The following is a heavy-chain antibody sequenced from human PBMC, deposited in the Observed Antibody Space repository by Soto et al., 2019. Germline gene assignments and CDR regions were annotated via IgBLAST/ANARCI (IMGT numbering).Heavy chain of an antibody. CDR1: GYTFTSYG. CDR2: ISAYNGNT. V-gene: IGHV1-18*01. D-gene: IGHD2-15*01. CDR3: ARFHSGGRVAFDI. Sequence: ASAQASCMTSGYTFTSYGSSWGRQAPGQGLEWMGWISAYNGNTNYAQKLQGRVTMTTDTSTSTAYMELRSLRSDDTAVYYCARFHSGGRVAFDIWGQGTMVTVSS. J-gene: IGHJ3*02.